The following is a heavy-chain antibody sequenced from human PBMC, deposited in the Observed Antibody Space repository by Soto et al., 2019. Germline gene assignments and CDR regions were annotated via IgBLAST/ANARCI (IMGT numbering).Heavy chain of an antibody. D-gene: IGHD1-26*01. Sequence: SETLSLTCTVSGGSISSGGYYWSWIRQHPGKGLEWIGYIYYSGSTYYNPSLTSRVTISVDTSKNQFSLKLSSVTAADTAVYYCAKAELVGATDYWGQGTLVTVSS. CDR2: IYYSGST. J-gene: IGHJ4*02. CDR3: AKAELVGATDY. CDR1: GGSISSGGYY. V-gene: IGHV4-31*03.